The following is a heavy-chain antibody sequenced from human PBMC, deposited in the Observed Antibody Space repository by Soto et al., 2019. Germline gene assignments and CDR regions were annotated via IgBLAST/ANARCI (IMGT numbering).Heavy chain of an antibody. V-gene: IGHV3-33*01. D-gene: IGHD2-15*01. J-gene: IGHJ6*01. Sequence: QVQLVESGGGVVQPGRSLRLSCAASGFTFSSYGMHWVRQAPGKGLEWVAVIWYDGSNKYYADSVKGRFTISRDNSKNTLYLQMNSLRAEDTAVYYCARGRYCSGGSCRTYYYYYGMDVW. CDR3: ARGRYCSGGSCRTYYYYYGMDV. CDR2: IWYDGSNK. CDR1: GFTFSSYG.